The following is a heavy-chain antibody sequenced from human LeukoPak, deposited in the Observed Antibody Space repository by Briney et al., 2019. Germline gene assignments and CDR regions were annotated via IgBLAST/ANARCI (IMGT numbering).Heavy chain of an antibody. D-gene: IGHD4/OR15-4a*01. J-gene: IGHJ6*02. Sequence: PGGCLRLSCAASGFTFSSYAMHWVRQAPGKGLEWVAVISYDGSNKYYADSVKGRFTISRDNSKNTLYLQMNSLRAEDTAVYYCARSYTGMPTMQASYYYYGMDVWGQGTTVTVSS. V-gene: IGHV3-30-3*01. CDR3: ARSYTGMPTMQASYYYYGMDV. CDR2: ISYDGSNK. CDR1: GFTFSSYA.